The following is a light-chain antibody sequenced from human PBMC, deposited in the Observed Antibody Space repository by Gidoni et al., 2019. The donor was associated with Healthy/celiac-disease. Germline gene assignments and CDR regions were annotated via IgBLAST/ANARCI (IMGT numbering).Light chain of an antibody. CDR1: SGHSSYA. CDR2: LNSDGSH. J-gene: IGLJ1*01. CDR3: QTWGTGV. V-gene: IGLV4-69*01. Sequence: QLLLTQSPSASSSLGASVKLTCTLSSGHSSYAIAWHQQQPEKGPRYLMKLNSDGSHSKGDGIPDRFSGSSSGAERYLTISSLQSEDEADYYCQTWGTGVFGTGTKVTVL.